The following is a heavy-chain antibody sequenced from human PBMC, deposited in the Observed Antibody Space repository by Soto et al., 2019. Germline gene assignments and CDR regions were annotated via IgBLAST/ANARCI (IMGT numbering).Heavy chain of an antibody. Sequence: QVQLVESGGGVVQPGRSLRLSCAASGFPFSSYGMHWVRQAPGKGLDWVALISYDGTNQYYADSVKGRFTVSRDNSKNTLYLQMSSLRAEDTAVYYGAGGQYYFDYCGQGTLVSVSS. D-gene: IGHD2-15*01. J-gene: IGHJ4*02. CDR3: AGGQYYFDY. CDR1: GFPFSSYG. V-gene: IGHV3-30*03. CDR2: ISYDGTNQ.